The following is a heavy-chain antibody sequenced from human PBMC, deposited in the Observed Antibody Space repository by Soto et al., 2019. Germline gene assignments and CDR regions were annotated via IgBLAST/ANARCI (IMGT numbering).Heavy chain of an antibody. Sequence: QVQLQESGPGLVKPSQTLSLTCTVSGGSISSGGYYWSWIRQHPGKGLEWIGYIYYSGSTYYNPSLKSRVTISVDTSKNQFSLKPSSVTAADTAVYYCARDGYGSGSTTEDYYYYMDVWGKGTTVTVSS. V-gene: IGHV4-31*03. CDR1: GGSISSGGYY. D-gene: IGHD3-10*01. J-gene: IGHJ6*03. CDR2: IYYSGST. CDR3: ARDGYGSGSTTEDYYYYMDV.